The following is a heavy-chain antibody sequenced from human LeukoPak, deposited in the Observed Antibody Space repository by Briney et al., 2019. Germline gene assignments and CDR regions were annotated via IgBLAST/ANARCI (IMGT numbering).Heavy chain of an antibody. J-gene: IGHJ4*02. CDR1: GGSFSGYY. CDR2: IIYSGIT. D-gene: IGHD5-12*01. CDR3: ARNRGGYDPLSNY. Sequence: SETLSLTCGVYGGSFSGYYWSWIRQPPGRGLEWIGEIIYSGITNYNPSLKSRVTISVDTSKNQFSLNLSSVTAADTAVYYCARNRGGYDPLSNYWGQGTLVSVSS. V-gene: IGHV4-34*12.